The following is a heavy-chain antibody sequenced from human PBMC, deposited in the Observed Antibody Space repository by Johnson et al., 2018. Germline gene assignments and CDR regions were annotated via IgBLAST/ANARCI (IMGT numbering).Heavy chain of an antibody. CDR3: ARVSKNAEYSSGWSIRHYYYMDV. CDR1: GFTVSSNY. D-gene: IGHD6-19*01. CDR2: IYSGGST. J-gene: IGHJ6*03. Sequence: VQLVQSGGGLIQPGGSLRLSCAASGFTVSSNYMSWVRQAPGKGLEWVSVIYSGGSTYYADSVKGRFTISRDNSKNTLYLQMNSRRAEDTAVYYFARVSKNAEYSSGWSIRHYYYMDVWGKGTTVTVSS. V-gene: IGHV3-53*01.